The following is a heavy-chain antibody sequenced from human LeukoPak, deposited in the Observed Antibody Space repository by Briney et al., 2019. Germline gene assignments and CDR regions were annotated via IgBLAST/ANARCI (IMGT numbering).Heavy chain of an antibody. CDR2: ISAYNGNT. Sequence: GASVKVSCKASGYTSTSYGISWVRQAPGQGLEWMGWISAYNGNTNYAQKLQGRVTMTTDTSTSTAYMELRSLRSDDTAVYYCAREHYDSSGYYSGDYWGQGTLVTVSS. V-gene: IGHV1-18*01. CDR3: AREHYDSSGYYSGDY. J-gene: IGHJ4*02. D-gene: IGHD3-22*01. CDR1: GYTSTSYG.